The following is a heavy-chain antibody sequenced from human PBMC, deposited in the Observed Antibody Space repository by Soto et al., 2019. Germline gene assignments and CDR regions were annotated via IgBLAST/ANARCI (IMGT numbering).Heavy chain of an antibody. Sequence: EVQLVESGGGLVKPGGSLRLSCAASGFTFSSYSMNWVRQAPGKGLEWVSSISSSSSYIYYADSVKGRSTISRDNAKNSLYLQMNSLRAEDTAVYYCARATMVRGVMGAFDIWGQGTMVTVSS. CDR2: ISSSSSYI. CDR3: ARATMVRGVMGAFDI. CDR1: GFTFSSYS. V-gene: IGHV3-21*01. D-gene: IGHD3-10*01. J-gene: IGHJ3*02.